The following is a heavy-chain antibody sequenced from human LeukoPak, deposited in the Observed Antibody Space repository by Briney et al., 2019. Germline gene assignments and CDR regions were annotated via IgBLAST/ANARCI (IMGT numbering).Heavy chain of an antibody. CDR3: AKDRGSGWYYFDY. CDR1: GFTFDEYA. Sequence: GRSLRLSCAASGFTFDEYAMHWVRQPPGKGLEWVSGISWNSYDIGYADSVKGRFTISRDNAKNSLYLQMNSLRTEDTALYYCAKDRGSGWYYFDYWGQGTLVTVSS. D-gene: IGHD6-19*01. J-gene: IGHJ4*02. CDR2: ISWNSYDI. V-gene: IGHV3-9*01.